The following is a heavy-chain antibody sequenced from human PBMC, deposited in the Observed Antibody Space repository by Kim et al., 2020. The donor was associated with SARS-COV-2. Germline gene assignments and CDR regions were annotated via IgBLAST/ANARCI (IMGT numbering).Heavy chain of an antibody. D-gene: IGHD2-2*02. J-gene: IGHJ4*02. CDR2: ISYDGSNK. Sequence: GGSLRLSCAASGFTFSSYAMHWVRQAPGKGLEWVAVISYDGSNKYYADSVKGRFTISRDNSKNTLYLQMNSLRAEDTAVYYCASSVVVPAAIPEWGQGTLVTVSS. CDR1: GFTFSSYA. V-gene: IGHV3-30-3*01. CDR3: ASSVVVPAAIPE.